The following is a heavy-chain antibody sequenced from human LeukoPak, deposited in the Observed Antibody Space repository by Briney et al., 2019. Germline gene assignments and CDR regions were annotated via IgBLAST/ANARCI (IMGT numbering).Heavy chain of an antibody. CDR3: ARSLWDTAMVTG. CDR2: INHSGST. D-gene: IGHD5-18*01. Sequence: SETLSLTCAVYGGSFSGYYWSWIRQPPGKGLEWIGEINHSGSTNYNPSLKSRVTISVDTSKNQFSLKLSSVTAADTAVYYCARSLWDTAMVTGWGQGTLVTVSS. CDR1: GGSFSGYY. V-gene: IGHV4-34*01. J-gene: IGHJ4*02.